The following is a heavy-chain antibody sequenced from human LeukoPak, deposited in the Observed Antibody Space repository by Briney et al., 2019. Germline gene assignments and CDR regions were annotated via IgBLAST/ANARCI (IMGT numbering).Heavy chain of an antibody. J-gene: IGHJ4*02. CDR3: ARANSLMFRGVITYFDS. CDR2: ISDSSAII. V-gene: IGHV3-48*02. CDR1: GFTFSSYG. D-gene: IGHD3-10*01. Sequence: GGSLRLSCAASGFTFSSYGMNWVRQAPGKGLDYVAYISDSSAIIYYGDSVKGRFTISRDNAKNSLYLQMNRLRDEDTVVYFCARANSLMFRGVITYFDSWGQGTLVTVSS.